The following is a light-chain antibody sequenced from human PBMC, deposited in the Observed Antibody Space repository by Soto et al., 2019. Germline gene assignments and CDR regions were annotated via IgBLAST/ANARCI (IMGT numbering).Light chain of an antibody. V-gene: IGKV1-5*01. CDR3: QQYHTDWT. Sequence: DIQMTQSPSTLSASVGYRVTITCRASQSISSYLNWYQQKPGKAPKLLIFAASTLVRGVPSRFSGRGSGTEFTLTISSLQADDYATFYCQQYHTDWTFGQGTKVDIK. CDR2: AAS. CDR1: QSISSY. J-gene: IGKJ1*01.